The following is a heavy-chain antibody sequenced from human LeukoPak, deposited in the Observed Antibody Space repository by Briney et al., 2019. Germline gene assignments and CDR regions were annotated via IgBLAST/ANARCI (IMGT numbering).Heavy chain of an antibody. CDR1: GYTLTELS. CDR2: FDPEDGET. CDR3: ATDPSLGTAATY. Sequence: ASVKVSCKVSGYTLTELSMHWVRQAPGKGLEWMGGFDPEDGETIYAQKFQGRVTMTEDTSTDTAYMELSSLRSEDTAVYYCATDPSLGTAATYWGQGTLVTVSS. J-gene: IGHJ4*02. V-gene: IGHV1-24*01. D-gene: IGHD1-1*01.